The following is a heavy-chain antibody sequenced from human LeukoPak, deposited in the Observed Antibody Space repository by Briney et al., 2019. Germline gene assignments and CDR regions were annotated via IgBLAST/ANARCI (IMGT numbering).Heavy chain of an antibody. Sequence: PGGSLRLSCAASGFTFSSYSMNWVRQAPGKGLEWVSSISSSSSYIYYADSVKGRFTISRDNAKNSLYLQMNSLRAVDTAVYYCARGSIAADAFDIWGQGTMVTVSS. D-gene: IGHD6-13*01. V-gene: IGHV3-21*01. CDR3: ARGSIAADAFDI. J-gene: IGHJ3*02. CDR1: GFTFSSYS. CDR2: ISSSSSYI.